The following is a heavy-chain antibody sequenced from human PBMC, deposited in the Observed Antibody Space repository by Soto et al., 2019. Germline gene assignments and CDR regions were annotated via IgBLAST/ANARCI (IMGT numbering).Heavy chain of an antibody. CDR1: GFTFSNYV. V-gene: IGHV3-23*01. CDR2: ISGSGIST. J-gene: IGHJ4*02. Sequence: EVQLLESGGGLVQPGGPLRLSCTASGFTFSNYVMSWVRQAPGRGLEWVSAISGSGISTFYADSVKGRSIISRDNSKNTLYLQLNSLKGEDTAVYFCARVQIQDLENIFDYWGQGTLVTVSS. CDR3: ARVQIQDLENIFDY. D-gene: IGHD3-3*01.